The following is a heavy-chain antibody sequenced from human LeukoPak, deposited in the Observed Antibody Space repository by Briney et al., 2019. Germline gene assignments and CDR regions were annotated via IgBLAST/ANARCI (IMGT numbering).Heavy chain of an antibody. Sequence: PETLSLTCTVSGVSISSYYWTWIRQPPGKGLEWIGFISNSAITDYNPSLKSRVTISRDTSKNHLSLKLNSVTAADTAVYYCAGVGYFGSGSYYRDYFEYWGQGTLVTVSS. D-gene: IGHD3-10*01. CDR1: GVSISSYY. V-gene: IGHV4-59*01. CDR2: ISNSAIT. J-gene: IGHJ4*02. CDR3: AGVGYFGSGSYYRDYFEY.